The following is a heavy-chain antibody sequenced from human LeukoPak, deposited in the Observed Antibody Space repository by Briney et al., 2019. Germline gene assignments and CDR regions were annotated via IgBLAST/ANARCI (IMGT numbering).Heavy chain of an antibody. D-gene: IGHD6-19*01. CDR1: GGTFSSYA. V-gene: IGHV1-69*05. Sequence: SVKVSCKASGGTFSSYAISWVRQAPGQGLEWMGGIIPIFGTANYAQKFQGRVTITTDESTSTAYMELSSLRSDDTAVYYCARDGAVAGELDYWGQGTLVTVSS. CDR3: ARDGAVAGELDY. J-gene: IGHJ4*02. CDR2: IIPIFGTA.